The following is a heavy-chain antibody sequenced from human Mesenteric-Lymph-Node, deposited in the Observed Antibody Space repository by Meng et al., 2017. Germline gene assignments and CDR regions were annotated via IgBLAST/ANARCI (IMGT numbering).Heavy chain of an antibody. CDR3: AREGRSHQVGVSVY. CDR2: IYHSGST. V-gene: IGHV4-39*01. CDR1: GGSISSNGYS. J-gene: IGHJ4*02. Sequence: HPQLQESGPGLVKPSETLSLTCTCPGGSISSNGYSWDWVRQPPGKGLEWIGAIYHSGSTSYNPSLQSRVTMFVDTSKNQFSLMLTSVTATDTAVYYCAREGRSHQVGVSVYWGQGNLVTVSS. D-gene: IGHD2-21*01.